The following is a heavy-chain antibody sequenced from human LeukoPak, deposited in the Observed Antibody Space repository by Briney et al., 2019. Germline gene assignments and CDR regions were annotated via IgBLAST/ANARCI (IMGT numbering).Heavy chain of an antibody. D-gene: IGHD2-15*01. CDR1: GDSITNSY. CDR3: ARRGVAAHNWFDP. Sequence: PSETLSLTCTLSGDSITNSYWAWIRQSPGKGLEWIGHTYHSGSSAYHPSLKSRVSMLVDTSTNQLFLNLTSVTAADTAVYYCARRGVAAHNWFDPWGQGTLVTVSS. J-gene: IGHJ5*02. CDR2: TYHSGSS. V-gene: IGHV4-59*01.